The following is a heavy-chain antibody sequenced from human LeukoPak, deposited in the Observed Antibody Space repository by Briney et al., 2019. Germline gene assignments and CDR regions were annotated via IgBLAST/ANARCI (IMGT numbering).Heavy chain of an antibody. D-gene: IGHD3-22*01. CDR1: GFTFDDYA. Sequence: GGSLRLSCAASGFTFDDYAMHWVRQAPGKGLEWVSGISWNSGSIGYADSVKGRFTISRDNAKNSLYLQMNSLRAEDTALYYCAKDESGYYDSSGYLDYWGQGTLVTVSS. CDR3: AKDESGYYDSSGYLDY. V-gene: IGHV3-9*01. J-gene: IGHJ4*02. CDR2: ISWNSGSI.